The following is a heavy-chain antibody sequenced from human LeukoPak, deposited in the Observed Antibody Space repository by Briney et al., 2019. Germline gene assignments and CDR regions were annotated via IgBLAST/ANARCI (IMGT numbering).Heavy chain of an antibody. V-gene: IGHV3-21*01. J-gene: IGHJ4*02. CDR1: GFAFSSYS. CDR3: ARGPRRVKIGHDY. D-gene: IGHD2/OR15-2a*01. Sequence: GGSLRLSCAVSGFAFSSYSMNWVRQAPGKELEWVSSISSSSSYIYYADSVKGRFTISRDNAKNSLYLQMNSLRAEDTAVYYCARGPRRVKIGHDYWGQGTLVTVSS. CDR2: ISSSSSYI.